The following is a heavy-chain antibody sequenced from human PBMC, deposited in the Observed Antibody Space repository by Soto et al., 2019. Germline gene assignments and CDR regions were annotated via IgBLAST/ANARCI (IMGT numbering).Heavy chain of an antibody. Sequence: QLQLQESGPGLVKPSETLSLTCSVSGGSISRSSYYWGWVRQPPGMGLEWIGSIVYSGSTYFNPSLKSLVTIFVDTSNNQFSLRLNSVTAADTAVYYCAREWNYHGEGWFDPWGQGTLVTVSS. CDR3: AREWNYHGEGWFDP. J-gene: IGHJ5*02. CDR1: GGSISRSSYY. CDR2: IVYSGST. D-gene: IGHD1-7*01. V-gene: IGHV4-39*02.